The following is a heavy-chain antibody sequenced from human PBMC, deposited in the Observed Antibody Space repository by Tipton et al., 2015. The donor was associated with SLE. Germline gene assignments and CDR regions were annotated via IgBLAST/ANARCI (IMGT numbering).Heavy chain of an antibody. CDR2: MNPNSAYT. J-gene: IGHJ4*02. CDR1: GYTFISYD. Sequence: QLVQSGAEVKKPGASVKVSCKASGYTFISYDINWVRQATGQGLEWMGWMNPNSAYTSYNPSLKSRVTMSVDTSKNQFSLRLNSVTAADTAVYYCARLRGSFGSGSYDYWGQGTLVTVSS. D-gene: IGHD3-10*01. V-gene: IGHV1-8*01. CDR3: ARLRGSFGSGSYDY.